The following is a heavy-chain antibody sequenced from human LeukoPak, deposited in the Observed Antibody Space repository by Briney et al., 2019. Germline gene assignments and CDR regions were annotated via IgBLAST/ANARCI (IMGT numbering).Heavy chain of an antibody. CDR3: ARTFAAGTGDY. V-gene: IGHV1-69*06. J-gene: IGHJ4*02. D-gene: IGHD6-13*01. CDR1: GYTFTSYY. Sequence: ASVKVSCKASGYTFTSYYMHWVRQAPGQGLEWMGGIIPIFSTANYAQKFQGRVTITADKSTSTAYMELSSLRSEDTAVYYCARTFAAGTGDYWGQGTLVTVSS. CDR2: IIPIFSTA.